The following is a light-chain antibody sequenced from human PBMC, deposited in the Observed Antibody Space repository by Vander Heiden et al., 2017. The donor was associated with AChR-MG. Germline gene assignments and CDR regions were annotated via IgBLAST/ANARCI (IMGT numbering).Light chain of an antibody. CDR2: AAS. Sequence: AIQMTQSPSSLSASVGDRVTITCRASQGIRNDLGWYQQKPGKAPKLLIYAASSLQSGVPSRFSGSGSGTDFTLKISSLQPEDFATYYCRQDDNYPRTFGQGTKVEIK. V-gene: IGKV1-6*01. CDR1: QGIRND. J-gene: IGKJ1*01. CDR3: RQDDNYPRT.